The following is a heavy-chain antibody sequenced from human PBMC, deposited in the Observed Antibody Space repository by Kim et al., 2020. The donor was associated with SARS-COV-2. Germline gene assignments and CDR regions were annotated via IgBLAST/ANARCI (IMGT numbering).Heavy chain of an antibody. J-gene: IGHJ4*02. CDR1: GYTFTSYG. CDR3: AREGSYGGNFGGGSFGDY. D-gene: IGHD1-26*01. Sequence: ASVKVSCKASGYTFTSYGISWVRQAPGQGLEWMGWISAYNGNTDYAQKLQGRVTMTTDTSTSTAYMELRSLRSDDTAVYYCAREGSYGGNFGGGSFGDYWGQGTLVTVSS. CDR2: ISAYNGNT. V-gene: IGHV1-18*01.